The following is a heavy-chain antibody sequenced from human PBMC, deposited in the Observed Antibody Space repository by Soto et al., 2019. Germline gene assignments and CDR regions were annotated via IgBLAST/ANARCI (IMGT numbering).Heavy chain of an antibody. D-gene: IGHD6-13*01. J-gene: IGHJ5*02. CDR3: AKGGYSSSWYVWFDP. Sequence: PXESLSLSCAASGFTFSSYSMSWVRQAPGKGLEWVSAISGSGGSTYYADSVKGRFTISRDNSKNTLYLQMNSLRAEDTAVYYCAKGGYSSSWYVWFDPWGQGTLVTVSS. CDR1: GFTFSSYS. CDR2: ISGSGGST. V-gene: IGHV3-23*01.